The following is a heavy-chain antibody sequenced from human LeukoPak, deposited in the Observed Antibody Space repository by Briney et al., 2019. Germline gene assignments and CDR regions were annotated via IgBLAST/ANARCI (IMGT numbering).Heavy chain of an antibody. CDR1: DDSISGYY. D-gene: IGHD2-15*01. J-gene: IGHJ5*02. V-gene: IGHV4-59*01. CDR3: ARVDVTCYSGLCWFDT. Sequence: ASETLSLTCTVSDDSISGYYWSWIRQPPGKGLECIAYIYYTGTPNYSPSLKSRAIISVDTSRNRFSLKLNYVTAADTAVYYCARVDVTCYSGLCWFDTWGQGTLVTVSS. CDR2: IYYTGTP.